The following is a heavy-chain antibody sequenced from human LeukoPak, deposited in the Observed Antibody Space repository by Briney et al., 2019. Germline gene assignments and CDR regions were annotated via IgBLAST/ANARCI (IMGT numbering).Heavy chain of an antibody. V-gene: IGHV4-59*05. CDR2: IYYSGST. CDR3: ARHSAYGDYVGY. CDR1: GGSISSYY. J-gene: IGHJ4*02. D-gene: IGHD4-17*01. Sequence: SETLSLTCTVSGGSISSYYWSWIRQPPGKGLEWIGSIYYSGSTYYNPSLKSRVTISVDTSKNQFSLKLSSVTAADTAVYYCARHSAYGDYVGYWGQGTLVTVSS.